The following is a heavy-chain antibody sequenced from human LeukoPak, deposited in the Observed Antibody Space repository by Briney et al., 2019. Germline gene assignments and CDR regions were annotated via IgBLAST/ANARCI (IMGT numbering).Heavy chain of an antibody. D-gene: IGHD3-22*01. CDR1: GGTFSSYA. V-gene: IGHV1-69*13. CDR3: ARGYYDSSGYYPYYYYYYMDV. J-gene: IGHJ6*03. CDR2: IIPIFGTA. Sequence: ASVKVSCKASGGTFSSYAISWVRQAPGQGLEWMGGIIPIFGTANYAQKFQGRVTITADESTSTAYMELSSLRSEDTAVYYCARGYYDSSGYYPYYYYYYMDVWGKGTTVTVSS.